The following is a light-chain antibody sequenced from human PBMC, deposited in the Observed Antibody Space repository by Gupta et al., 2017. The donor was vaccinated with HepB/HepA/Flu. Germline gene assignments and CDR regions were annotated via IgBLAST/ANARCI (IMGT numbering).Light chain of an antibody. J-gene: IGKJ1*01. Sequence: DIQMTQSPSSLSASVGDRVTITCRASQSINSFLNWFQQKPGKAPKLLIYTASSLESGVPSRFSGSESGTDFTLTINGLQPEDFATYYCQQSFIPPRTFGQGTKVEV. CDR1: QSINSF. CDR3: QQSFIPPRT. V-gene: IGKV1-39*01. CDR2: TAS.